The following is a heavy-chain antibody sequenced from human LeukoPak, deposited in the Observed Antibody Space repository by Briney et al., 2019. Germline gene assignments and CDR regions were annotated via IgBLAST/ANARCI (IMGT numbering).Heavy chain of an antibody. D-gene: IGHD3-10*01. CDR3: ARGVTMVRGGPARYGMDV. Sequence: PSETLSLTCAVYGVSFSGYYWSWIRQPPGKGLEWIGEINHSGSTNYNPSLKSRVTISVDTSKNQFSLKLSSVTAADTGVYYCARGVTMVRGGPARYGMDVWGKGTTVTVSS. CDR2: INHSGST. J-gene: IGHJ6*04. CDR1: GVSFSGYY. V-gene: IGHV4-34*01.